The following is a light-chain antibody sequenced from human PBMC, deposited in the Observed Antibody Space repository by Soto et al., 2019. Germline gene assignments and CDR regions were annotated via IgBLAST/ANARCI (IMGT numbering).Light chain of an antibody. CDR1: DVVGSN. Sequence: EIVMTHPPSTLSVSPGERATLSCRASDVVGSNLAWYQQKPGQAPRLLIYGASTRATGIPGRFSGSGFGTEFTLTISGLQPEDFAVYYCQQYNDWPPITFGQGTRLEIK. CDR2: GAS. V-gene: IGKV3-15*01. CDR3: QQYNDWPPIT. J-gene: IGKJ5*01.